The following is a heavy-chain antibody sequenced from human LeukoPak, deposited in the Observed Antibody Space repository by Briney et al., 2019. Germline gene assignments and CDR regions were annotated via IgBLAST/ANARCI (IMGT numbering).Heavy chain of an antibody. Sequence: ASVKVSCKASGGTFSSYAISWVRQAPGQGLEWMGGIIPIFGTANYAQKFQGRVTITADESTSTAYMELSSLRSEDTAVYYCARDPASTMAYYYYYYGMDVWGQGTTVTVSS. J-gene: IGHJ6*02. CDR3: ARDPASTMAYYYYYYGMDV. CDR1: GGTFSSYA. CDR2: IIPIFGTA. D-gene: IGHD3-10*01. V-gene: IGHV1-69*01.